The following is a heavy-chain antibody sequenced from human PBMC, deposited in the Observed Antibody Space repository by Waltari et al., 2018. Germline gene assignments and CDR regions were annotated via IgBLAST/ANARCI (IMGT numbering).Heavy chain of an antibody. CDR3: ARVRDDYIWGSYRFFDY. D-gene: IGHD3-16*02. CDR2: IYSGGST. V-gene: IGHV3-53*01. Sequence: VQLQESGPGLVKPSQTLSLTCTVSGGSISSGDYYWSWIRQPPGKGLEWVSVIYSGGSTYYADSVKGRFTISRDNSKNTLYLQMNSLRAEDTAVYYCARVRDDYIWGSYRFFDYWGQGTLVTVSS. CDR1: GGSISSGDYY. J-gene: IGHJ4*02.